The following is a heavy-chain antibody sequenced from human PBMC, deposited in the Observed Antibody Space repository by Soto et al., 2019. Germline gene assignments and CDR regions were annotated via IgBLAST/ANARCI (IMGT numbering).Heavy chain of an antibody. V-gene: IGHV4-59*01. CDR2: IYYSGST. CDR3: ARGGGSSWYKVNWCEP. J-gene: IGHJ5*02. Sequence: PSETLSLTCTVSGGSISSYYWSWIRQPPGKGLEWIGYIYYSGSTNYNPSLKSRVTISVDTSKNQFSLKLSSVTAADTAVYYCARGGGSSWYKVNWCEPWGQGTLGTV. D-gene: IGHD6-13*01. CDR1: GGSISSYY.